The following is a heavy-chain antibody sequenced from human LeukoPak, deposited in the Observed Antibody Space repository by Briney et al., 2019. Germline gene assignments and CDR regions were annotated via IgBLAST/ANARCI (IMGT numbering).Heavy chain of an antibody. J-gene: IGHJ4*02. Sequence: SETLSLTCTVSGGSISSYHWSWTRQPPGKGLEWIGYIYYGGRTNYNPSLKSRVTISVDTSKNQFSLKVSSVTAADTAVYCCARHSLKLVDADFDYWGQGTLVTVSS. CDR1: GGSISSYH. V-gene: IGHV4-59*08. CDR2: IYYGGRT. D-gene: IGHD3-16*02. CDR3: ARHSLKLVDADFDY.